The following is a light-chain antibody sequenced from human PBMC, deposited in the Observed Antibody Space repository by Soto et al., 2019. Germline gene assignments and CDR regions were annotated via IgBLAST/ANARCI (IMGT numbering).Light chain of an antibody. CDR3: QQADTFPIT. CDR2: AAS. CDR1: QVISRS. V-gene: IGKV1D-12*01. Sequence: DIQMTQSPASVSSSVGYRFTISCQSSQVISRSLAWYQQKPGKAPKLLIYAASSLQSGDPTRFSGSGFGTDFTLTISSLQPEDSAIYYCQQADTFPITFGQGTRLEIK. J-gene: IGKJ5*01.